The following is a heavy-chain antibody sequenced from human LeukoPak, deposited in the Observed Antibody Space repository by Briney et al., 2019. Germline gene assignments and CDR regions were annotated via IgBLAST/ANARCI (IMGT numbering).Heavy chain of an antibody. CDR3: ASGESTVTTFDY. J-gene: IGHJ4*02. CDR1: GFTFSSYW. D-gene: IGHD4-17*01. CDR2: ISSTSDNI. V-gene: IGHV3-48*01. Sequence: PGGSLRLSCAASGFTFSSYWMHWVRQAPGKGLEWVSYISSTSDNIYYADSVKGRFTISRDNAKNSLYLQMNSLRAEDTAVYYCASGESTVTTFDYWGQGTLVTVSS.